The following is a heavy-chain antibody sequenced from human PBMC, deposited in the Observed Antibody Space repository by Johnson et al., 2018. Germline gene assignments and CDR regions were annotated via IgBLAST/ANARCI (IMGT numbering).Heavy chain of an antibody. CDR2: ISSSSSYI. CDR1: GFTFSSYS. D-gene: IGHD3-22*01. V-gene: IGHV3-21*01. J-gene: IGHJ3*02. Sequence: EVQLLESGGGLVKPGGSLRLSCAASGFTFSSYSMNWVRQAPGKGLGWVSSISSSSSYIYYADSVKGRFTISRDNAMNSLYLQMNSRRAEDTAVYYCARASDDRDAFDIWGQGTMVTVSS. CDR3: ARASDDRDAFDI.